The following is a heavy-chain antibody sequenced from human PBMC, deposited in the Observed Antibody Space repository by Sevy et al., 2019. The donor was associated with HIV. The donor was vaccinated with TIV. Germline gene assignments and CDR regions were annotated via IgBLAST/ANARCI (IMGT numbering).Heavy chain of an antibody. CDR3: ARGEYSSSYYNWFDP. Sequence: SETLSLTCTVSGGSISSYYWSWIRQPAGKGLEWIGRIYTSGSTNYNPSLKCRVTMSVDTSKNQFSLKLSSVTAADTAVYYCARGEYSSSYYNWFDPWGQGTLVTVSS. CDR2: IYTSGST. CDR1: GGSISSYY. D-gene: IGHD6-6*01. J-gene: IGHJ5*02. V-gene: IGHV4-4*07.